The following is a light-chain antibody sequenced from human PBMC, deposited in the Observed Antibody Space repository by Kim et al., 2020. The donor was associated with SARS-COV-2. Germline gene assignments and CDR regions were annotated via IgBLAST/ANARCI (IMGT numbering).Light chain of an antibody. V-gene: IGLV1-47*01. CDR3: AAWDDSLSGPV. CDR1: SSNIGSNY. CDR2: RNN. J-gene: IGLJ3*02. Sequence: PRVNISCSGSSSNIGSNYVYWYQQLPGTAPKLLIYRNNQRPSGVPDRFSGSKSGTSASLAISGLRSEDEADYYCAAWDDSLSGPVFGGGTQLTVL.